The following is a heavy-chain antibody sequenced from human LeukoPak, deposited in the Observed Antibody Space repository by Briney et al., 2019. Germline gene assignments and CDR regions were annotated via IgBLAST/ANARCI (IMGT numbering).Heavy chain of an antibody. CDR3: ARRGLGYGSGTRGMDV. CDR2: ISAYNGNT. J-gene: IGHJ6*02. D-gene: IGHD3-10*01. Sequence: ALVKVSCKASGYTFTSYGISWVRQSPGQGLEWMGWISAYNGNTNYAQKLQGRVPMTTDTSTSPAYMELRSLRSDDTAVYYCARRGLGYGSGTRGMDVWGQGTTVTVSS. CDR1: GYTFTSYG. V-gene: IGHV1-18*01.